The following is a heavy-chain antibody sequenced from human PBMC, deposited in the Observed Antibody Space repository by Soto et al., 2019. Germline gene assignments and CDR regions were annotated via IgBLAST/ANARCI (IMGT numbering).Heavy chain of an antibody. D-gene: IGHD3-10*01. J-gene: IGHJ5*02. V-gene: IGHV4-31*03. CDR1: GGSISSGGYY. CDR3: AGITMVRGVLSNWFDP. Sequence: SETLSLTCTVSGGSISSGGYYWSWIRQHPGKGLEWIGYIYYSGSTYYNPSLKSRVTISVDTSKNQFSLKLSSVTAADTAVYYCAGITMVRGVLSNWFDPWGQGTLVTVSS. CDR2: IYYSGST.